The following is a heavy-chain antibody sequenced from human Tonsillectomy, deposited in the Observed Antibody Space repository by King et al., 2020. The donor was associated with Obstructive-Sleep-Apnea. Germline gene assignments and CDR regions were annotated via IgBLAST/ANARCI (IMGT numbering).Heavy chain of an antibody. V-gene: IGHV1-3*01. CDR2: INAGNGNT. D-gene: IGHD6-6*01. Sequence: QLVQYGAEVKKSGASVKVSCKGSGYTFTNYAMHWVRQAHGQRREWMGWINAGNGNTKYSQKFQGRVTITRDTAAITAYMELSSPRSEDTAVYYCARGGAAQHFDYWGPGTLVTVSS. CDR3: ARGGAAQHFDY. CDR1: GYTFTNYA. J-gene: IGHJ4*02.